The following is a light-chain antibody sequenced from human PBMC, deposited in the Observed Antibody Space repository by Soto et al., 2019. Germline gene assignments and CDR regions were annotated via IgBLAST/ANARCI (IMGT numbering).Light chain of an antibody. Sequence: DIQMTQSPSSLSASAGDRVTITCRASENIRTYLNWYQQKPGKAPEVLIYAASKLQSGVPLRFSGSGSGTDFTLNITRLQPEDFATYYCQQTFGTPRTCGQGTKVEI. CDR2: AAS. CDR1: ENIRTY. V-gene: IGKV1-39*01. CDR3: QQTFGTPRT. J-gene: IGKJ1*01.